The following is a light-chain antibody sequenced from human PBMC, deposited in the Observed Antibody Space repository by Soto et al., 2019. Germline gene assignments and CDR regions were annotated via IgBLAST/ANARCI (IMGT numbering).Light chain of an antibody. J-gene: IGLJ1*01. CDR2: EVS. Sequence: QSVLTQPPSASGSPGQSVTISCTGTSSDVGGYNYVSWYQQHPGKAPKLMIYEVSKWPSGVPDRFSGSKSGNTASLTVSGLQAEDEADYYCSSYAGSNNYVFGTGTKVTFL. CDR1: SSDVGGYNY. V-gene: IGLV2-8*01. CDR3: SSYAGSNNYV.